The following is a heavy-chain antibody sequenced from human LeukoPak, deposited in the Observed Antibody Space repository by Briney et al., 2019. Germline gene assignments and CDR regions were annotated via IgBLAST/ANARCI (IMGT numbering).Heavy chain of an antibody. CDR3: AKTIVGEQCYMDV. CDR2: IRYDGSSE. V-gene: IGHV3-30*02. CDR1: GFTFRNDG. J-gene: IGHJ6*03. Sequence: GGSLRLSCAASGFTFRNDGMHWVRQAPGKGLEWVAFIRYDGSSEDYGDSVKGRFTMSRDNSKNTLDLQMNSLRPEDTAVYYCAKTIVGEQCYMDVWGKGTTVTVSS. D-gene: IGHD3-3*01.